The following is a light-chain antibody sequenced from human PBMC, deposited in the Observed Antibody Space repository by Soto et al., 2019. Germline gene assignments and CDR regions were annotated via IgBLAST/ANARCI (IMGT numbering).Light chain of an antibody. V-gene: IGKV1-5*01. CDR1: QSISSW. J-gene: IGKJ1*01. CDR2: DAS. Sequence: DIQMTQSPSTLSASVGDRVTITCRASQSISSWLAWYQQKPGKAPKLLIYDASSLESGVPSSFSGSGSGTEFTLTLSSLQPDDFATNYCQQYTSYPRTFGQGTKVEIK. CDR3: QQYTSYPRT.